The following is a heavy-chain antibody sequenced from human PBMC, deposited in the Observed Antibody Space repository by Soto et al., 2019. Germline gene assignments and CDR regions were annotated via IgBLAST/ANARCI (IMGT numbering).Heavy chain of an antibody. V-gene: IGHV5-10-1*01. Sequence: GESLKISCKGSGYSFTSYWISWVRQMPGKGLEWMGRIDPSDSYTNYSPSFQGHVTISADKSISTAYLQWSSLKASDTAMYYCARPGMTTVTNRYGMDVWGQGTRVTASS. CDR3: ARPGMTTVTNRYGMDV. J-gene: IGHJ6*02. CDR2: IDPSDSYT. D-gene: IGHD4-4*01. CDR1: GYSFTSYW.